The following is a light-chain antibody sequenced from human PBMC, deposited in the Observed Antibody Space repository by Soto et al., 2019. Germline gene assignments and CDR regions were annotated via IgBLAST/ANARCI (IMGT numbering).Light chain of an antibody. J-gene: IGLJ1*01. CDR1: RSDIGDSNF. Sequence: QSVLTQPASVSGSPGQSVTISCTGPRSDIGDSNFISWYQHSPGKAPRLLIYEVNIRPSGVSKRFSGSKAGNTASLTISGLLDDDEADYFCASFRSGTILVFGSGTKVTAL. CDR3: ASFRSGTILV. V-gene: IGLV2-14*01. CDR2: EVN.